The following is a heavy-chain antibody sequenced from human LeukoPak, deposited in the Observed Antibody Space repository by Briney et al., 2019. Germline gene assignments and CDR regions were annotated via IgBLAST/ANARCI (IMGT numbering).Heavy chain of an antibody. CDR3: ARSNHGCHDY. V-gene: IGHV3-74*01. CDR1: GFTFSSYW. D-gene: IGHD4-11*01. CDR2: INNDGSST. Sequence: GGSLRLSCAASGFTFSSYWMHWLRQAPGKGLVWVSRINNDGSSTPYADSVKGRFTISRDNAKNTLYLQMNSLRAEDTAVYYCARSNHGCHDYWGQGTLVTVSS. J-gene: IGHJ4*02.